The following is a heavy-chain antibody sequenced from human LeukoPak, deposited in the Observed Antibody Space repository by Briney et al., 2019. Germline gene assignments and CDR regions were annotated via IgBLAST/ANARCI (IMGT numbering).Heavy chain of an antibody. J-gene: IGHJ4*02. D-gene: IGHD3-3*01. V-gene: IGHV3-11*01. CDR1: GFTFSDYY. CDR3: ARGPPYYDFWSGYPR. Sequence: GGSLRLSCAASGFTFSDYYMSWIRQAPGKGLEWVSYISSSGSTIYYADSVKGRFTISRDNAKNSLYLQMNSPRAEDTAVYYCARGPPYYDFWSGYPRGGQGTLVTVSS. CDR2: ISSSGSTI.